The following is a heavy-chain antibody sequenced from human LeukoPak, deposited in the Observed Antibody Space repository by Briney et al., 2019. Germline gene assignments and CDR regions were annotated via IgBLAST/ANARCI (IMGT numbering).Heavy chain of an antibody. V-gene: IGHV3-30*02. J-gene: IGHJ4*02. CDR1: GFTFSSYG. CDR2: IRYDGSNK. CDR3: AKDRSGSYSQGLDY. D-gene: IGHD1-26*01. Sequence: GGSLRLACAASGFTFSSYGMHWVRQAPGKGLEWVAFIRYDGSNKYYADSVKGRFTISRDNSKNTLYLQMNSLRAEDTAVYYCAKDRSGSYSQGLDYWGQGTLVTVSS.